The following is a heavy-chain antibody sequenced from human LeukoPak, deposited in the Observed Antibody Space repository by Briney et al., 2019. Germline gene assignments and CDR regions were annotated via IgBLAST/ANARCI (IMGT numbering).Heavy chain of an antibody. CDR3: AIDQSAKVNIVGATCCRY. V-gene: IGHV3-20*04. J-gene: IGHJ4*02. CDR2: ITLNGGNT. CDR1: VFTLDDYG. Sequence: GGSLRLSCAASVFTLDDYGMSWVRQAPGKGLEWVSCITLNGGNTGYRDSVKGRFRIARHNDKKSRYLQMNSQRAEDTGLYYCAIDQSAKVNIVGATCCRYWGEGTLVSVSS. D-gene: IGHD1-26*01.